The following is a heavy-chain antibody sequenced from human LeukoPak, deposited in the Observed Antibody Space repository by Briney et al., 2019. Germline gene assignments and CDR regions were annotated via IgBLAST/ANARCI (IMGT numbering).Heavy chain of an antibody. Sequence: GGSLRLSCAASGFTFSSYSMNWVRQAPGKGLEWVSYISSSSSTIYYADSVKGRFTISRDNAKNSLYLQMNSLRAEDTAVYYCARDKDRPRFLEWFPMDWFDPWGQGPLVTVSS. CDR1: GFTFSSYS. CDR2: ISSSSSTI. CDR3: ARDKDRPRFLEWFPMDWFDP. V-gene: IGHV3-48*04. J-gene: IGHJ5*02. D-gene: IGHD3-3*01.